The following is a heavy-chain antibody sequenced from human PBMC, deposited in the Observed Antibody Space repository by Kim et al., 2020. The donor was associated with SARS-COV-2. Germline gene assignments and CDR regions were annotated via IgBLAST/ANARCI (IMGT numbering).Heavy chain of an antibody. Sequence: GRFTISRDNSKNTLYLQMNSLRAEDTAVYYCAKSGEWAYCGGDCYPPDYWGQGTLVTVSS. CDR3: AKSGEWAYCGGDCYPPDY. D-gene: IGHD2-21*02. J-gene: IGHJ4*02. V-gene: IGHV3-23*03.